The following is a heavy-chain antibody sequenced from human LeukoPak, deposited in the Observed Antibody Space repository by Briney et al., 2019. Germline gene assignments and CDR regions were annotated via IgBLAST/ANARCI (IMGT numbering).Heavy chain of an antibody. Sequence: PGGSLRLSCAASGFTFSSYGMHWVRQAPGKGLEWISYISSSSTTIYYADSVKGRFTISRDNAKNSLFLQMNSLRDEDTAVYYCARDHYIAAAGTHFDYWGQGTLVTVSS. J-gene: IGHJ4*02. V-gene: IGHV3-48*02. CDR3: ARDHYIAAAGTHFDY. CDR2: ISSSSTTI. CDR1: GFTFSSYG. D-gene: IGHD6-13*01.